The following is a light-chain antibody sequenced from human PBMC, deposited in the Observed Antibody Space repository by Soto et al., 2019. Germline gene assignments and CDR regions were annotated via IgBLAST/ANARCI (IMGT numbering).Light chain of an antibody. CDR2: DIS. Sequence: EVVLTQSPATLSLSPGERATLSCRASQSVSSSFLAWYQQKPGQAPRLLIYDISSRATGVPDRFSGSGSGTDFTLTISTLEPEDFAVYYCEQHGSSPLTFGGGTKVDIK. V-gene: IGKV3-20*01. J-gene: IGKJ4*01. CDR1: QSVSSSF. CDR3: EQHGSSPLT.